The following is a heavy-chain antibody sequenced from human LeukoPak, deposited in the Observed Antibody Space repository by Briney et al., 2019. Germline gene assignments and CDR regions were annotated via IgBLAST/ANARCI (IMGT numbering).Heavy chain of an antibody. CDR2: ISYDGSNK. CDR1: GFTFSSYA. CDR3: AREDGYNYGFGGSFDY. D-gene: IGHD5-24*01. V-gene: IGHV3-30-3*01. J-gene: IGHJ4*02. Sequence: PGGSLRLSCAASGFTFSSYAMHWVRQAPGKGLEWVAVISYDGSNKYYADSVKGRFTISRDNSKNTLYLQMNSLRAEDTAVYYCAREDGYNYGFGGSFDYWGQGTLVTVSS.